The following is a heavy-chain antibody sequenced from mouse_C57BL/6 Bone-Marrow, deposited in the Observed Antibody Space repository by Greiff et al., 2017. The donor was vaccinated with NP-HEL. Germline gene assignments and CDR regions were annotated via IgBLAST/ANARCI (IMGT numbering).Heavy chain of an antibody. V-gene: IGHV5-6*01. CDR3: ARLGREGFAY. J-gene: IGHJ3*01. CDR2: IRSGGSYT. Sequence: EVQLVESGGDLVKPGGSLKLSCAASGFTFSSYGMSWVRQTPDKRLEWVATIRSGGSYTYYLDSVKGRFTISRDNAKNTLYLQMSSLKSEDTAMDYCARLGREGFAYWGQGTLVTVSA. CDR1: GFTFSSYG. D-gene: IGHD4-1*01.